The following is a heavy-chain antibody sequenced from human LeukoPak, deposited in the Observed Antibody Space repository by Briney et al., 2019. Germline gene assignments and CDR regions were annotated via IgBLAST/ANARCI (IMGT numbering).Heavy chain of an antibody. Sequence: PGGSLRLSCAASGFTFSAHSMCWVRQGPGKGLELVSYISGSGNIIQYADSVKGRFTNSRDNARNSLDLQMNSLRAEDTAVYYCARDNWNDDGGYYYYYYMDVWGKGTTVTVSS. CDR1: GFTFSAHS. CDR3: ARDNWNDDGGYYYYYYMDV. V-gene: IGHV3-48*01. D-gene: IGHD1-20*01. J-gene: IGHJ6*03. CDR2: ISGSGNII.